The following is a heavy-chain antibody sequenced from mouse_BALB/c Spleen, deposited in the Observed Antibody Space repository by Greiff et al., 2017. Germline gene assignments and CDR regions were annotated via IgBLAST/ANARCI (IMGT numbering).Heavy chain of an antibody. J-gene: IGHJ4*01. CDR2: ISSGSSTI. Sequence: EVMLVESGGGLVQPGGSRKLSCAASGFTFSSFGMHWVRQAPEKGLEWVAYISSGSSTIYYADTVKGRFTISRDNPKNTLFLQMTSLRSEDTAMYYCARRGIYYGNYFAMDYWGQGTSVTVSS. D-gene: IGHD2-1*01. CDR3: ARRGIYYGNYFAMDY. V-gene: IGHV5-17*02. CDR1: GFTFSSFG.